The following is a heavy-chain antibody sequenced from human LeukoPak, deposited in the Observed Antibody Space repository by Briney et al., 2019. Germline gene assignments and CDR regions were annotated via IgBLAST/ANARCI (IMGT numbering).Heavy chain of an antibody. V-gene: IGHV3-74*01. Sequence: PGGSLRLSCAASGFTFSNYWMHWVRQAPGKGLVWVSRINSDGINTSYADSVKGRFTISRDNAKNTLNLQMNSLRAEDTAVYYCARDPILYSSSSYYFDYWGQGTLVTVSS. CDR2: INSDGINT. CDR3: ARDPILYSSSSYYFDY. CDR1: GFTFSNYW. J-gene: IGHJ4*02. D-gene: IGHD6-13*01.